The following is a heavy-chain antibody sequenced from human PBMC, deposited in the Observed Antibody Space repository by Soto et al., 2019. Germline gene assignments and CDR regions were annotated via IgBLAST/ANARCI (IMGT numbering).Heavy chain of an antibody. V-gene: IGHV3-23*01. Sequence: GSLRLSCAASGFTFSSYAMSWVRQAPGKGLEWVSAISGSGGSTYYADSVKGRFTISRDNSKNTLYLQMNSLRAEDTAVYYCAKVSVGGPGSQFYYYYSVRDVWGQGPTVTVSS. J-gene: IGHJ6*02. CDR2: ISGSGGST. CDR3: AKVSVGGPGSQFYYYYSVRDV. D-gene: IGHD6-25*01. CDR1: GFTFSSYA.